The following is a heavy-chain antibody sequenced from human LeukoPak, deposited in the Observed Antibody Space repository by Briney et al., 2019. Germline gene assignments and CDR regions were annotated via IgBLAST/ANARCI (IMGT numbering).Heavy chain of an antibody. CDR2: IYYSGST. CDR1: GGSLSSGDYY. CDR3: ARVNGRGHSGYDLEYYFDY. J-gene: IGHJ4*02. Sequence: SETLSLTCTVSGGSLSSGDYYWSWIRQPPGKGLEWLGYIYYSGSTYYNPSLKSRVTISVDTSKNQFSLKLSSVTAADTAVYYCARVNGRGHSGYDLEYYFDYWGQGTLVTVSS. V-gene: IGHV4-30-4*01. D-gene: IGHD5-12*01.